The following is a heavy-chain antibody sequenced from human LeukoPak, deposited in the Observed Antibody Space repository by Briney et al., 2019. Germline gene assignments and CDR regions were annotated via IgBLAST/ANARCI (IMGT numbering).Heavy chain of an antibody. CDR2: ISSSGSTI. D-gene: IGHD6-19*01. Sequence: GGSLRLSCAASGFTFSSYAMSWIRQAPGKGLEWVSYISSSGSTIYYADSVKGRFIISRDNAKNSLYLQMNSLRAEDTAVYYCARGYSSGWLVWFDPWGQGTLVTVSS. J-gene: IGHJ5*02. CDR3: ARGYSSGWLVWFDP. CDR1: GFTFSSYA. V-gene: IGHV3-11*01.